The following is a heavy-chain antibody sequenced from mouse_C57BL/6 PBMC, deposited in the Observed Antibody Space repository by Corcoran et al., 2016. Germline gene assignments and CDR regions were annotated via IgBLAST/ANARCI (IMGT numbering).Heavy chain of an antibody. Sequence: QIQLVQSGPELKKPGETVKISCKASGYTFTTYGMNWVKQAPGKGLKWLGWINTYSGVPTYADDFKGRFAFSLETSASTAFLQINNLKNEDTATYFCATTTVVPGYYWGQGTSVTVSS. J-gene: IGHJ4*01. V-gene: IGHV9-3*01. D-gene: IGHD1-1*01. CDR1: GYTFTTYG. CDR3: ATTTVVPGYY. CDR2: INTYSGVP.